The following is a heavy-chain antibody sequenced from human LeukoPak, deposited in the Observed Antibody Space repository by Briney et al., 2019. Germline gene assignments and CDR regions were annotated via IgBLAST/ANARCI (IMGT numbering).Heavy chain of an antibody. CDR2: INHSGST. CDR1: GGSFSGYY. D-gene: IGHD3-22*01. J-gene: IGHJ4*02. V-gene: IGHV4-34*01. CDR3: ARAYDSSGYYYGMNFDY. Sequence: PSETLSLTCAVYGGSFSGYYWSWIRQPPGKGLEWIGEINHSGSTNYNPSLKSRVTISVDTSKNQFSLRLSSVTAADTAVYYCARAYDSSGYYYGMNFDYWGQGTLVTVSS.